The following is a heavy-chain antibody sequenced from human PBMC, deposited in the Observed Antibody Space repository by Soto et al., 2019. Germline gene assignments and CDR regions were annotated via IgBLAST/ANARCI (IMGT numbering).Heavy chain of an antibody. CDR2: ISGSGGST. D-gene: IGHD2-15*01. CDR3: AKNRSPEDIVVVVAASDAFDI. V-gene: IGHV3-23*01. CDR1: GFTFSSYA. Sequence: GGSLRLSCAASGFTFSSYAMSWVRQAPGKGLEWVSAISGSGGSTYYADSVKGRFTISRDNSKNTLYLQMNSLRAEDTAVYYCAKNRSPEDIVVVVAASDAFDIWGQGTMVTVSS. J-gene: IGHJ3*02.